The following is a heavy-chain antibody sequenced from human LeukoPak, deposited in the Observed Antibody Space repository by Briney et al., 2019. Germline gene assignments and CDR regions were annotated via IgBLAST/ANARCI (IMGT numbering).Heavy chain of an antibody. Sequence: GGSPRLSCAASGFTFNDFAIHWVRQAPGKGLEWVSLISEDGANTYYADSVRGRFTISRDSSKNSLYLQMNSLRTEDTAFYYCARLLGDYNYFFDHWGQGTLVTVSS. CDR2: ISEDGANT. V-gene: IGHV3-43*02. CDR3: ARLLGDYNYFFDH. D-gene: IGHD3-16*01. J-gene: IGHJ4*02. CDR1: GFTFNDFA.